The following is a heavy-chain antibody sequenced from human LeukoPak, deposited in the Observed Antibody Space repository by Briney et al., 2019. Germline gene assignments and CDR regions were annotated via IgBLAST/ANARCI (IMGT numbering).Heavy chain of an antibody. CDR3: ARDGASAGVYDYIWGNYRHNFDY. CDR1: GFTFSSYW. CDR2: IKQDGSEK. Sequence: GGSLRLSCAASGFTFSSYWMSWVRQAPGKGLEWVANIKQDGSEKYYVDSVKGRFTISRDNAKNSLYLQMNSLRAEDTAVYYCARDGASAGVYDYIWGNYRHNFDYWGQGTLVTVSS. D-gene: IGHD3-16*02. V-gene: IGHV3-7*01. J-gene: IGHJ4*02.